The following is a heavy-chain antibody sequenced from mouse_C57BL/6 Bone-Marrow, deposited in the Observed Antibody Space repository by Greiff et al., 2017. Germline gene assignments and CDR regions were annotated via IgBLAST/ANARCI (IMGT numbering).Heavy chain of an antibody. Sequence: QVQLKESGAELVRPGTSVKVSCKASGYAFTNYLIAWVKQRPGQGLEWIGVINPGSGGTNYNEKFKGKATLTADKSSSTAYMQLSSLTSEDSAVYFCARGGGLPFDYWGQGTTLTVSS. CDR2: INPGSGGT. J-gene: IGHJ2*01. D-gene: IGHD2-4*01. CDR3: ARGGGLPFDY. V-gene: IGHV1-54*01. CDR1: GYAFTNYL.